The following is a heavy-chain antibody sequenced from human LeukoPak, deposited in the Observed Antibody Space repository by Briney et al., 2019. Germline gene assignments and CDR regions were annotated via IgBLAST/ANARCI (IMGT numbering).Heavy chain of an antibody. V-gene: IGHV1-2*02. CDR1: GYTFTGYY. CDR3: ARDNSCSSSSCGNSYMDV. CDR2: INPNSGGT. D-gene: IGHD2-15*01. J-gene: IGHJ6*03. Sequence: ASVKVSCKASGYTFTGYYVHWVRQAPGQGLEWMGWINPNSGGTNYAQKFQGRVTMTRDTPISTAYMELNSLKSDDTAVYYCARDNSCSSSSCGNSYMDVWGKGTTVTVAS.